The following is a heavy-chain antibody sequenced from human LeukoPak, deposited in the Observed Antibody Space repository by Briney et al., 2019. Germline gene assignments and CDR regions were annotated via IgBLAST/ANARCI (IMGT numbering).Heavy chain of an antibody. CDR1: GFTFSSYA. V-gene: IGHV3-23*01. D-gene: IGHD3-22*01. CDR3: AKGYDSSGYPGSWGLD. Sequence: GRSLRLSCAASGFTFSSYAMNWVRQAPGKGLEWVSAISGSGGSTYYADSVKGRFTISRDNSKNTLYLQMNSLRAEDTAVYYCAKGYDSSGYPGSWGLDWGQGTLVTVSS. J-gene: IGHJ4*02. CDR2: ISGSGGST.